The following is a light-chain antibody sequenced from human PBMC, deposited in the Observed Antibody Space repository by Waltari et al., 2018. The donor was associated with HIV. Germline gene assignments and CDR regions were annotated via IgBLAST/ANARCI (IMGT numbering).Light chain of an antibody. CDR2: EVS. CDR3: SSYAGSNNYV. J-gene: IGLJ1*01. CDR1: SSDVGGYNY. Sequence: QSALTQPPSASGSPGQSVTISCTGTSSDVGGYNYVSWYQQHQGKSPKLMIYEVSTLPAGVPDRFSGSKAGNPASLTVSGLRAEDEADYYCSSYAGSNNYVFGTGTKVTVL. V-gene: IGLV2-8*01.